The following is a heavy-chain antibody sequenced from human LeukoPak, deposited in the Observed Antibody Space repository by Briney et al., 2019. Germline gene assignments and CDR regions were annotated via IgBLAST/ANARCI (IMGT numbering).Heavy chain of an antibody. CDR1: GYTFTSYG. Sequence: GASVKVSCKASGYTFTSYGISWVRQAPGQGLEWMGWISAYNGNTNYAQKLQGRVTMTTDTSTSTAYMELRSLRSDDTAVYYCARGLGSGWYASWFDPWGQGTLVTVSS. CDR3: ARGLGSGWYASWFDP. J-gene: IGHJ5*02. D-gene: IGHD6-19*01. CDR2: ISAYNGNT. V-gene: IGHV1-18*01.